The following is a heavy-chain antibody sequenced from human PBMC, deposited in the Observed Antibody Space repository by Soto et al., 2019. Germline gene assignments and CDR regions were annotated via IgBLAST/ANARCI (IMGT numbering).Heavy chain of an antibody. J-gene: IGHJ6*02. V-gene: IGHV1-69*13. CDR2: IIPIFGTA. CDR1: GGTFSSYA. D-gene: IGHD3-3*01. Sequence: SVKVSCKASGGTFSSYAISWVRQAPGQGLEWMGGIIPIFGTANYAQKFQGRVTITADESTSTAYMELSSLRSEDAAVYYCASDQSTIFGVVIEYYYYGMDVWGQGTTVTVSS. CDR3: ASDQSTIFGVVIEYYYYGMDV.